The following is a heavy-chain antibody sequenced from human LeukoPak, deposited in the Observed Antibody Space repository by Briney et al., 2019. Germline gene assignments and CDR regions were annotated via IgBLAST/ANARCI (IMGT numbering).Heavy chain of an antibody. CDR1: GGTFSSYA. D-gene: IGHD4-17*01. V-gene: IGHV1-69*01. CDR3: ARARGRYGDYGFRHAFDI. Sequence: GASVKVSCKVSGGTFSSYAISWVRQAPGQGLEWMGGIIPIFGTANYAQKFQGRVTITADESTSTAYMELSSLRSEDTAVYYCARARGRYGDYGFRHAFDIWGQGTMVTVSS. J-gene: IGHJ3*02. CDR2: IIPIFGTA.